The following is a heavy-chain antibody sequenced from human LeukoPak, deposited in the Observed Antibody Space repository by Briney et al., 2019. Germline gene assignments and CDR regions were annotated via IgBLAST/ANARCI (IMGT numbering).Heavy chain of an antibody. V-gene: IGHV4-34*01. CDR3: ARHSRAATYYYGSGSVADYFDY. D-gene: IGHD3-10*01. Sequence: SETLSLTCAVYGGSFSGYYWSWIRQPPGKGLEWIGEINHSGSTNYNPSLKSRVTISVDTSKNQFSLKLSSVTAADTAVYYCARHSRAATYYYGSGSVADYFDYWGQGTLVTVSS. J-gene: IGHJ4*02. CDR2: INHSGST. CDR1: GGSFSGYY.